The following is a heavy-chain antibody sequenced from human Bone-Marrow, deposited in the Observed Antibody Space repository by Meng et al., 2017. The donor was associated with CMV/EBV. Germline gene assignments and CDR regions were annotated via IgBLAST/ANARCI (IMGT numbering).Heavy chain of an antibody. V-gene: IGHV1-2*02. J-gene: IGHJ4*02. CDR3: ARVKEDSSGWYPLDY. CDR1: GYTFTGYY. D-gene: IGHD6-19*01. Sequence: ASVKVSCKASGYTFTGYYMQWVRQAPGQGLEWMGWINPNSGGTNYAQKFQGRVTMTRDTSVSTAYMEMTRLTSADTAVFYCARVKEDSSGWYPLDYWGQGTLVTVSS. CDR2: INPNSGGT.